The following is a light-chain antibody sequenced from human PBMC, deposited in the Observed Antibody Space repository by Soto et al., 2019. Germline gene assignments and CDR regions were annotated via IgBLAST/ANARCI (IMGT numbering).Light chain of an antibody. CDR3: NSYTNTAARV. V-gene: IGLV2-14*01. Sequence: QSALAQPASVSGSPGQSITISCTGTSSDVGAHNFVSWYQPHPGKAPKLMIYEVSNRPSGVSDRFSGSKSGNTASLTISGLQAEDEADYYCNSYTNTAARVFGTGTKVTVL. CDR2: EVS. CDR1: SSDVGAHNF. J-gene: IGLJ1*01.